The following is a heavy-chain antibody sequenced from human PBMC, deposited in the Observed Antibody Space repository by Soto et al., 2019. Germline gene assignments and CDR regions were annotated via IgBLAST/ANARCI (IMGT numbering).Heavy chain of an antibody. V-gene: IGHV3-23*01. CDR3: AKSLNINWKNWFDL. CDR1: GFTFSTSA. CDR2: ISDSDGRT. D-gene: IGHD1-1*01. J-gene: IGHJ5*02. Sequence: PGGSLRLSCVASGFTFSTSAMNWVRQAPGKGPEWVSIISDSDGRTYYADSVKGRFTISRDNSRNTLFLDMNSLRAEDTVVYYCAKSLNINWKNWFDLWGQGT.